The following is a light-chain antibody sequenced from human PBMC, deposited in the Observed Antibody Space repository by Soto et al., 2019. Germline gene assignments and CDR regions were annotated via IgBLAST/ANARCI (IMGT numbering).Light chain of an antibody. CDR3: QQSYSTPYT. Sequence: DIQMTQSPSSLSASVGDRVTITCRASQSISSYLNWYQQKPGKAPKLLIYAASSLQSGVPSRFSGSGSGRDFTLTISSLQPEEFATYYCQQSYSTPYTFGQGTKLESK. CDR2: AAS. V-gene: IGKV1-39*01. CDR1: QSISSY. J-gene: IGKJ2*01.